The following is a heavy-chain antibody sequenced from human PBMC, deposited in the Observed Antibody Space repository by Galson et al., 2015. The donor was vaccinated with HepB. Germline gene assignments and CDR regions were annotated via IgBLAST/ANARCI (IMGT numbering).Heavy chain of an antibody. CDR2: IRYDGNNK. CDR1: GFTFSNYA. V-gene: IGHV3-30*02. D-gene: IGHD3-10*01. J-gene: IGHJ4*02. CDR3: AKDRGGGRFGEFGY. Sequence: SLRLSCAVSGFTFSNYAMHWVRQAPGKGLEWVTFIRYDGNNKYYADSVKGRFTISRDNSKNTLYLQMNSLRAEDTALYYCAKDRGGGRFGEFGYWGQGTLVTVSS.